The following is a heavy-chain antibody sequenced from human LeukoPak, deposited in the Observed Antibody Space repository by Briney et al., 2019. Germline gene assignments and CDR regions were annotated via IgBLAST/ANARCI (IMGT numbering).Heavy chain of an antibody. CDR1: GGSFSGYY. J-gene: IGHJ4*02. CDR3: ASSGQLWFGGLLYHY. Sequence: PSETLSLTCAVYGGSFSGYYWSWIRQPPGKGLEWIGEINHSGSTNYNPSLKSRVTISVDTSKNQFSLKLSSVTAADTAVYYCASSGQLWFGGLLYHYWGQGTLVTVSS. CDR2: INHSGST. V-gene: IGHV4-34*01. D-gene: IGHD3-10*01.